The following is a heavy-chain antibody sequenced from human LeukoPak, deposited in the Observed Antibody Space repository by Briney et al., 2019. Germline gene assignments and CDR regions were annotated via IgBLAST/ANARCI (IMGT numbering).Heavy chain of an antibody. V-gene: IGHV3-43D*03. J-gene: IGHJ6*03. CDR3: AKSVAARSGYYYFYMDV. Sequence: GGSLRLSCAASGFTFDDYTMHWVRQAPGKGLEWVSLISWDSGSTYYADSVKGRFAISRDNSKNSLYLQMTSLRAEDSALYYCAKSVAARSGYYYFYMDVWGKGTTVTVS. CDR1: GFTFDDYT. CDR2: ISWDSGST. D-gene: IGHD6-6*01.